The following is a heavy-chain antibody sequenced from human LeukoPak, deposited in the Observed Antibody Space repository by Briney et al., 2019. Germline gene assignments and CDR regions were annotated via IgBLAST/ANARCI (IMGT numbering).Heavy chain of an antibody. CDR3: ARRQGCSSTSCPPDY. CDR2: IYPGDSDT. J-gene: IGHJ4*02. CDR1: GYSFTTYW. V-gene: IGHV5-51*01. Sequence: GESLKISCRGSGYSFTTYWIGWVRQMPGKGLEWMGIIYPGDSDTRCTPSFQGQVTMSADKSLNTAYLQWSSLKASDTAMYYCARRQGCSSTSCPPDYWGQGTLVTVSP. D-gene: IGHD2-2*01.